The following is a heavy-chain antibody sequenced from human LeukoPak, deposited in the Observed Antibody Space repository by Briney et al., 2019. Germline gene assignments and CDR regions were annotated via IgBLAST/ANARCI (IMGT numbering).Heavy chain of an antibody. CDR2: INHSGST. CDR3: ARGSGSYLDY. D-gene: IGHD1-26*01. J-gene: IGHJ4*02. Sequence: SETLSLTCAVYGGSFSGYYWSWIRQPPGKGLEWIGEINHSGSTNYNPSLKSRVTISVDTSKNQFSLKQSSVTAADTAVYYCARGSGSYLDYWGQGTLVTVSS. CDR1: GGSFSGYY. V-gene: IGHV4-34*01.